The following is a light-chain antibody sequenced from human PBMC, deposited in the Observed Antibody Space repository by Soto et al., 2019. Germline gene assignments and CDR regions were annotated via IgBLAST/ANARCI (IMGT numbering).Light chain of an antibody. Sequence: DIQLTQSPSFLSASVGDRVTITCRASQGISSYLAWYQQKPGKAPKLLIYAASTLQSGVPSRFSGSGSGTEFTLTISSLQPEDFAFYYCQQRDSWPLTFGGGTKV. CDR1: QGISSY. CDR2: AAS. CDR3: QQRDSWPLT. V-gene: IGKV1-9*01. J-gene: IGKJ4*01.